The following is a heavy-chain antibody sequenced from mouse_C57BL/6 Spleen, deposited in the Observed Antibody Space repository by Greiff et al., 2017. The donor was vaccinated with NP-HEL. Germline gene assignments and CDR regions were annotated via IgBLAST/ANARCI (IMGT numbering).Heavy chain of an antibody. CDR3: ARPLLRLGGYFDY. J-gene: IGHJ2*01. CDR1: GYTFTSYW. Sequence: QVQLQQPGAELVKPGASVKLSCKASGYTFTSYWMQWVKQRPGQGLEWIGEIDPSDSYTNYNQKFKGKATLTVDTSSSTAYMQLSSLTSEDSAVYYCARPLLRLGGYFDYWGQGTTLTVSS. D-gene: IGHD2-2*01. CDR2: IDPSDSYT. V-gene: IGHV1-50*01.